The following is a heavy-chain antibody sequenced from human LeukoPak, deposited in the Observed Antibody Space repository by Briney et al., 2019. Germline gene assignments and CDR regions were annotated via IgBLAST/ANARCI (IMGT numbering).Heavy chain of an antibody. D-gene: IGHD3-22*01. J-gene: IGHJ4*02. V-gene: IGHV3-7*01. CDR3: ARDRALYDSRRGYYYTEDDY. CDR2: INQDGSEK. CDR1: GFTLSSYW. Sequence: GGSLRLSCAASGFTLSSYWMSWVRQAPGKGLEWVANINQDGSEKYYVDSVKGRFTISRDNAKSSLYLQMNSLRADDTAVYYCARDRALYDSRRGYYYTEDDYWGQGTLVTVSS.